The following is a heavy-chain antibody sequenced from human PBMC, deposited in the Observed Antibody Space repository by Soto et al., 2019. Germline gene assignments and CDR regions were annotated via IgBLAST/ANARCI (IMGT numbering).Heavy chain of an antibody. Sequence: GGSLRLSCAASGFTFSNAWMSWVRQAPGKGLEWVGRIKSKTDGGTTDYAAPVKGRFTISRDDSKNTLYLQMNSLKTEDTAVYYCTTRKGNAYRVVQADDAFDIWGQGTMVTVSS. D-gene: IGHD2-2*01. CDR1: GFTFSNAW. V-gene: IGHV3-15*01. CDR3: TTRKGNAYRVVQADDAFDI. J-gene: IGHJ3*02. CDR2: IKSKTDGGTT.